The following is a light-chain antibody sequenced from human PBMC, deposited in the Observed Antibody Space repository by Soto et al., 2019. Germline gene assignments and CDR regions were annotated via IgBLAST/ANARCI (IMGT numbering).Light chain of an antibody. J-gene: IGKJ3*01. CDR3: QQYNNWPPFT. CDR2: GAS. CDR1: QSVSSN. Sequence: EIVMTQSPATLSVSPGERATLSCRASQSVSSNLAWYQQKPGQAPRLLIYGASTRATGISARFSGSGSGTEFTLTISSLPSEDFAVYYCQQYNNWPPFTFGPGTKVAI. V-gene: IGKV3-15*01.